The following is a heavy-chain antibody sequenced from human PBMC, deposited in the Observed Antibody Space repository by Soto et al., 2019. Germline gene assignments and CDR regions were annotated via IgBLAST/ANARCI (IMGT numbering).Heavy chain of an antibody. D-gene: IGHD2-15*01. J-gene: IGHJ3*02. V-gene: IGHV1-69*02. Sequence: PVKVSCKASGGTFSSYTITWVRQAPGQGLEWMGRIIPILGIANYAQKFQGRVTITADKSTSTAYMELSSLGAEDTAAYYCAPHVSSSGGSCQYAAFAIRGQGTMVTVSS. CDR2: IIPILGIA. CDR3: APHVSSSGGSCQYAAFAI. CDR1: GGTFSSYT.